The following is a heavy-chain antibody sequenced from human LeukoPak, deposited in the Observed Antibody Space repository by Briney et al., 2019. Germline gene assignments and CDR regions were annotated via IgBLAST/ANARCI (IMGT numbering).Heavy chain of an antibody. V-gene: IGHV3-7*01. CDR2: IKQDGSEK. CDR3: ARRAPHQLPYSDAFDV. D-gene: IGHD2-2*01. J-gene: IGHJ3*01. CDR1: GFTFSSFW. Sequence: PGGSLRLSCAASGFTFSSFWMSWVRQAPGKGLEGVASIKQDGSEKYYVDSVKGRFTISRDNAKNSLYLQMNSLRAEDTAVYYCARRAPHQLPYSDAFDVWGQGTMVTVS.